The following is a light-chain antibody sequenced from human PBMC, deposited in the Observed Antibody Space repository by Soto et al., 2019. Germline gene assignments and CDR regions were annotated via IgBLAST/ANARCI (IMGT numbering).Light chain of an antibody. CDR1: SSDVGGYNY. V-gene: IGLV2-14*01. CDR2: EVS. J-gene: IGLJ3*02. Sequence: QSALTQPASVSGFPGQSITISCTGSSSDVGGYNYVSWYQQYPGKAPKVLIYEVSNRPSGVSDRFSGSKSGNTASLTIAGLKAEDEADYYCNSYINTSIPVFGGGTKLTVL. CDR3: NSYINTSIPV.